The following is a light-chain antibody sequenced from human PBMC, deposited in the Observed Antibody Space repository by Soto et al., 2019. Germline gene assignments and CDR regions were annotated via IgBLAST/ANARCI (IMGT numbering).Light chain of an antibody. CDR3: QQYNNWPPWT. CDR1: QSVSSSY. CDR2: DAS. J-gene: IGKJ1*01. V-gene: IGKV3D-15*01. Sequence: TQDKGTLSLSPGERATLSCRAGQSVSSSYLAWYQQKPGQAPRLLIYDASTRATGIPARFRGSGSGTEFTLTISSLQSEDFAVYFCQQYNNWPPWTFGQGTKVDIK.